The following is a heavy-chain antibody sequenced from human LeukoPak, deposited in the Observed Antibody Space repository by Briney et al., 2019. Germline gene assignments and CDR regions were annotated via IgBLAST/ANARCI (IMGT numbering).Heavy chain of an antibody. V-gene: IGHV4-59*12. CDR2: IYHSGST. CDR3: ARSPGSSNSYFDY. J-gene: IGHJ4*02. Sequence: SETLSLTCTVSGGSISSYYWSWIRQPPGKGLEWIGYIYHSGSTYYNPSLKSRVTISVDRSKNQISLKLSSVTAADTAVYYCARSPGSSNSYFDYWGQGTLVTVSS. D-gene: IGHD6-6*01. CDR1: GGSISSYY.